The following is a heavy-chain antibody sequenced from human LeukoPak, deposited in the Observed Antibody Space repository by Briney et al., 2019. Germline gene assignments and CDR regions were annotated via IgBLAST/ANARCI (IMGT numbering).Heavy chain of an antibody. Sequence: GGSLRLSCAVSGFIFSSYSMNWVRQAPGRGLEWVSSISSSRSYTYYADSVKGRFTISRDNAKNSLYLQMNSLRAEDTAVYYCARGISRIAAAGRGYYFDYWGQGTLVTVSS. J-gene: IGHJ4*02. CDR3: ARGISRIAAAGRGYYFDY. V-gene: IGHV3-21*01. CDR2: ISSSRSYT. D-gene: IGHD6-13*01. CDR1: GFIFSSYS.